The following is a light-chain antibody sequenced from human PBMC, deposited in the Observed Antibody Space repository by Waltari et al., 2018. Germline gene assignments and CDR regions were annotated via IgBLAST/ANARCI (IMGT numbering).Light chain of an antibody. CDR3: QQSYTTPYT. Sequence: DIQMTQSPSSLSVSVGDRVTITCRASQLVDNFLNWYQQKPGQAPSLLIYAASSLQSGVPSRFSGRGSGTDFTITISSLQPEDFATYYCQQSYTTPYTFGQGTRLDIK. CDR1: QLVDNF. J-gene: IGKJ2*01. V-gene: IGKV1-39*01. CDR2: AAS.